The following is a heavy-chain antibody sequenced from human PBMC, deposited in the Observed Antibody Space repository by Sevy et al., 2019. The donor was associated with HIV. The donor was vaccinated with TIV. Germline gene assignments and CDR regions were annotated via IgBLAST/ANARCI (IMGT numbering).Heavy chain of an antibody. V-gene: IGHV4-61*02. CDR1: GGSISSGVYY. J-gene: IGHJ4*02. CDR2: IYTSGST. Sequence: SETLSLTCTVSGGSISSGVYYWSWIRQPAGKGLEWLGRIYTSGSTNYNPSLKSRVTISVDTSKNQFSLKLSSVTAADTAVYYCARAPLDDILTGYYRAFDYWGQGTLVTVSS. D-gene: IGHD3-9*01. CDR3: ARAPLDDILTGYYRAFDY.